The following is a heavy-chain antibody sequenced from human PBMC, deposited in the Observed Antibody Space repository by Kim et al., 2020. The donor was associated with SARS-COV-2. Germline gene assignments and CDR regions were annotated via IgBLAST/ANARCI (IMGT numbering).Heavy chain of an antibody. V-gene: IGHV4-4*07. Sequence: SETLSLTCTVSGGSITGYCWSWIWQPAGKGLEWIGRICSSGSTNYNPSFESRITMSVVTSKNQFSLKVNSVTAADTAGYYCARVCTGDCFNWFAPWGQG. J-gene: IGHJ5*02. CDR2: ICSSGST. CDR1: GGSITGYC. CDR3: ARVCTGDCFNWFAP. D-gene: IGHD2-21*01.